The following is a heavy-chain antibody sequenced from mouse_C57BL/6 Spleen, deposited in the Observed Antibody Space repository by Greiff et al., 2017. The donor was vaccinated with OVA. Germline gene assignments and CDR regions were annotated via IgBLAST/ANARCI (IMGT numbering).Heavy chain of an antibody. CDR2: INPGSGGT. CDR1: GYAFTNYL. CDR3: ARYYYGLDY. Sequence: QVQLKQSGAELVRPGTSVKVSCKASGYAFTNYLIEWVKQRPGQGLEWIGVINPGSGGTNYNEKFKGKATLTADKSSSTAYMQLSSLTSEDSAVYFCARYYYGLDYWGQGTTLTVSS. J-gene: IGHJ2*01. D-gene: IGHD1-1*01. V-gene: IGHV1-54*01.